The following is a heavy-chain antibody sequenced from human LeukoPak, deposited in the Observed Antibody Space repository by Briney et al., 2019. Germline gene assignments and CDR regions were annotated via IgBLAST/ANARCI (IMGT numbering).Heavy chain of an antibody. CDR2: ISYDGSNK. CDR3: AKNRPLDY. CDR1: GFSFSSYG. Sequence: PGGSLRLCCAASGFSFSSYGMHWVRQAPGKGLEWVAVISYDGSNKYYADSVKGRFTISRDNSKNTLYLQMNSLRAEDTAVYYCAKNRPLDYWGQGTLVTVSS. D-gene: IGHD1-14*01. V-gene: IGHV3-30*18. J-gene: IGHJ4*02.